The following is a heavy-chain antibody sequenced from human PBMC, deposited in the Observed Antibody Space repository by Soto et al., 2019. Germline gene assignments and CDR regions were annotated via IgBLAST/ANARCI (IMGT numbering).Heavy chain of an antibody. Sequence: GGSLRLSCAASGFTFSSYAMSWVRQAPGKGLEWVSAISGSGGSTYYADSVKGRFTISRDNSKNTLYLQMNSLRAEDTAVYYCAKDLGGSYYYYGMDVWGQGTTVTVSS. CDR3: AKDLGGSYYYYGMDV. CDR1: GFTFSSYA. D-gene: IGHD1-26*01. CDR2: ISGSGGST. J-gene: IGHJ6*02. V-gene: IGHV3-23*01.